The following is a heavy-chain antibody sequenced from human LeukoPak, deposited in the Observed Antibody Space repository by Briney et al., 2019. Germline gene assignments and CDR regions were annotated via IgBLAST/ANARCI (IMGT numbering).Heavy chain of an antibody. V-gene: IGHV3-9*01. Sequence: GRSLRLSCAASGFTFDDYAMHWVRQAPGKGLGWVSGISWNSGSIGYADSVKGRFTISRDNAKNSLYLQMNSLRAEDTALYYCAKDRIAAGNWGQGTLVTVSS. J-gene: IGHJ4*02. CDR2: ISWNSGSI. D-gene: IGHD6-13*01. CDR1: GFTFDDYA. CDR3: AKDRIAAGN.